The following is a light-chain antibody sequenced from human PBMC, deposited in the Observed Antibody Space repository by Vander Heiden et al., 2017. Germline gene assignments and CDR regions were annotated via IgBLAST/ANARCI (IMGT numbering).Light chain of an antibody. CDR2: DDD. CDR3: QVRDSSTNWV. CDR1: DMGSRH. V-gene: IGLV3-9*01. J-gene: IGLJ3*02. Sequence: SYDLTQSLTLSVALGQTATITCEGHDMGSRHVHGYQRKPGQAPVLVIYDDDYRPSGIPERFSGSNSGNTATLTISRAQAGDEADYFCQVRDSSTNWVFGGGTKMTVL.